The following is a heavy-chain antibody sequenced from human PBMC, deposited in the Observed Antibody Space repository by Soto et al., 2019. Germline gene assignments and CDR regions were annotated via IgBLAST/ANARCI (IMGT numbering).Heavy chain of an antibody. Sequence: QVPLVQSGAEVKEPGASVRVSCQASGYTFINYDISWVRQATGQGLEWMGWMKPGSGKTGYANKFQGRVTMTRDASTSPAHLELRSLTSEATAVYYCARMASFGTLNWFDAWGQGTLVTVSS. J-gene: IGHJ5*02. CDR3: ARMASFGTLNWFDA. V-gene: IGHV1-8*02. CDR1: GYTFINYD. CDR2: MKPGSGKT. D-gene: IGHD3-16*01.